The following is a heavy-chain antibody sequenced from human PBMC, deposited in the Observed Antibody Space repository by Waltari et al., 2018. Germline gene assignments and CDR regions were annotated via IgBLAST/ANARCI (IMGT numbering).Heavy chain of an antibody. V-gene: IGHV3-30*19. J-gene: IGHJ3*01. CDR1: GLTFSKFG. D-gene: IGHD4-17*01. Sequence: QVYLVESGGGVVQPGGSLKLSCLASGLTFSKFGMHWVRQSPGKGLEWVAVISYDGNKIYDADSVKGRFTISRDNPNNILYLQMNSLRPEDTATYYCAKDGDYSLPGYDAFDVWGQGTVVTVSS. CDR3: AKDGDYSLPGYDAFDV. CDR2: ISYDGNKI.